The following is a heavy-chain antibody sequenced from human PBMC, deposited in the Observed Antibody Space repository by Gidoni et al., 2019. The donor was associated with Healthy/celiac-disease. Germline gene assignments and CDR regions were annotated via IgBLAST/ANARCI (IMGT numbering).Heavy chain of an antibody. CDR1: GFTFSSYD. V-gene: IGHV3-13*04. CDR3: ARAPYGSGILDV. J-gene: IGHJ6*02. D-gene: IGHD3-10*01. Sequence: EVQLVESGGGLVQPGGSLRLSCAASGFTFSSYDMPWVRQATGKGLEWVSAIGTAGDTYYPGSVKGRFTISRENAKNSLYLQMNSLRAGDTAVYYCARAPYGSGILDVWGQGTTVTVSS. CDR2: IGTAGDT.